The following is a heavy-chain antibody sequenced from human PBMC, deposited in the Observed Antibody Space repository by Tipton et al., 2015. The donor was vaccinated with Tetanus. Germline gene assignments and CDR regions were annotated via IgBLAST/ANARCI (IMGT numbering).Heavy chain of an antibody. CDR3: SRGDGSSLHY. Sequence: TLSLTCTVSGGSISTYYWSWIRQPPGKGLEWIGYIYYRGSTNYYPSLKSRVTMSVDTSKNQFSLNLSSVTAADTAVYYCSRGDGSSLHYWGQGTLGNVST. D-gene: IGHD5-24*01. CDR1: GGSISTYY. J-gene: IGHJ4*02. CDR2: IYYRGST. V-gene: IGHV4-59*01.